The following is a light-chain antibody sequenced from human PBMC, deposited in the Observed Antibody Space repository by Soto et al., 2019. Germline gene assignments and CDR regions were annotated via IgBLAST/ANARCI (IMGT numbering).Light chain of an antibody. J-gene: IGKJ1*01. CDR2: KVS. V-gene: IGKV2-30*01. Sequence: DVVMTQSPLSLPVTLGQPASISCRSSQSLVYSDGNIYLNWFQQRPGQSPRRLIYKVSNRDSGAPDRFSGSGSGTDFILKISRVEAEDVGVYYCMQGTHWPPTFGQGTKVEIK. CDR1: QSLVYSDGNIY. CDR3: MQGTHWPPT.